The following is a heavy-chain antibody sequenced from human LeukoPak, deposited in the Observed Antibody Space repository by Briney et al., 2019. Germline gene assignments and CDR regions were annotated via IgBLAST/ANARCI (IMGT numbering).Heavy chain of an antibody. CDR2: INPNSGGT. CDR1: GYTFTGYY. V-gene: IGHV1-2*02. Sequence: GASVKVSCKASGYTFTGYYMHWVRQAPGQGLEWMGWINPNSGGTNYAQKFQGRVTMTRDTSISTAYMELSRLRSDDTAVYYCARGGQDIVVEDAFDIWGQGTVVTVSS. CDR3: ARGGQDIVVEDAFDI. D-gene: IGHD2-15*01. J-gene: IGHJ3*02.